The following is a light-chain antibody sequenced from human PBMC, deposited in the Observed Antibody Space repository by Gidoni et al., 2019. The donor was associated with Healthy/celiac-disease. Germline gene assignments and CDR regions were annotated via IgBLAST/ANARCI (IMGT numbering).Light chain of an antibody. J-gene: IGKJ4*01. Sequence: DIQMTQFPSTLSASVGDRVTITCQASQDISNYLNWYQQKPGKAPKLLIYDASNLETGVPSRFSGSGSGTDFTFTISSLQAEDVATYYCQQYDNRPPTFGGGTKVEIK. CDR1: QDISNY. CDR2: DAS. CDR3: QQYDNRPPT. V-gene: IGKV1-33*01.